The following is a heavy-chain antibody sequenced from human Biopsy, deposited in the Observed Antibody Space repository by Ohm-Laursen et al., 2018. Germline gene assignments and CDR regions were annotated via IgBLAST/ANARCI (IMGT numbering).Heavy chain of an antibody. V-gene: IGHV3-11*04. CDR2: MGSGGSPI. Sequence: GSLRLSCTASGFTFSHYYMTWIRQAPGKGLEWVSYMGSGGSPIYYADSVKGRFTISRDNAKNSLYLQLNSLRAEDTAVYYCARAGYSSGYDYWGQGTLVTVSS. D-gene: IGHD3-22*01. CDR3: ARAGYSSGYDY. CDR1: GFTFSHYY. J-gene: IGHJ4*02.